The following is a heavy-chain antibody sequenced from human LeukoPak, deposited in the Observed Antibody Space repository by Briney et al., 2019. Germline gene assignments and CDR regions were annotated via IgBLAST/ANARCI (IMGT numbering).Heavy chain of an antibody. D-gene: IGHD6-19*01. CDR1: EFTFSNYA. CDR2: IVTSGST. Sequence: GGSLRLSCAASEFTFSNYAMTCVRQAPGKGLEWVSSIVTSGSTYYADSVKGRFTISRDNSKNTLYLQMNSLRAEDTAVYFCAKGAVGSSSGLEYWGQGTLVTVSS. J-gene: IGHJ4*02. CDR3: AKGAVGSSSGLEY. V-gene: IGHV3-23*01.